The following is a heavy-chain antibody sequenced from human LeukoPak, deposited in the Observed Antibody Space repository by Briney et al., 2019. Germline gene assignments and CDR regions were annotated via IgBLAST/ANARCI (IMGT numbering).Heavy chain of an antibody. V-gene: IGHV3-21*01. CDR1: GFTFSSYI. J-gene: IGHJ4*02. D-gene: IGHD2-2*01. CDR3: AGDLLVVPAAKDY. CDR2: ISSSSSYI. Sequence: GGSLRLSCAASGFTFSSYIMNWVRQAPGKGLEWVASISSSSSYIYYADSVKGRFTISRDNAKNSLYLQMNSLRAEDTAVYYCAGDLLVVPAAKDYWGQGTLVTVSS.